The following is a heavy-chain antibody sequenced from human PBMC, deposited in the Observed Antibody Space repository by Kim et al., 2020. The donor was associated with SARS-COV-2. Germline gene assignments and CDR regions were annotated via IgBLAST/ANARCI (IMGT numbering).Heavy chain of an antibody. CDR1: GFTFSSYG. CDR2: ISYDGSNK. J-gene: IGHJ3*01. Sequence: GGSLRLSCAASGFTFSSYGMHWVRQAPGKGLEWVAVISYDGSNKYYADSVKGRFTISRDNSKNTLYLQMNSLRAEDTAVYYCAKDIHDSSGFWGQGTMVTVSS. CDR3: AKDIHDSSGF. V-gene: IGHV3-30*18. D-gene: IGHD3-22*01.